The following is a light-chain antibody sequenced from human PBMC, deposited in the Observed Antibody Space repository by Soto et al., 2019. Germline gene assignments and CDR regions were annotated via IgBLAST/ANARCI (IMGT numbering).Light chain of an antibody. Sequence: QSALTQPPSVSGSPGQSVAISCTGTSSDVGSYNRVSWYQQPPGAAPKLMIYEVSNRPSGVPDRFSGSKSGNTASLTISGLPAEDEADYYCNSYTGRSTYVFGAGTKLTVL. CDR1: SSDVGSYNR. J-gene: IGLJ1*01. CDR2: EVS. V-gene: IGLV2-18*02. CDR3: NSYTGRSTYV.